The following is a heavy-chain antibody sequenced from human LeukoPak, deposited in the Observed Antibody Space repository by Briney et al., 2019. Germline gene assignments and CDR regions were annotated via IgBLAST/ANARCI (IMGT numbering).Heavy chain of an antibody. CDR2: ISSSGSTI. J-gene: IGHJ4*02. V-gene: IGHV3-11*04. CDR3: ARDPYSSSSFDY. D-gene: IGHD6-6*01. Sequence: GGSLRLSCAASGFSFSDYYMSWIRQAPGKGLEWLSYISSSGSTIYFADSVKGRFTMSRNNAKNSLYLQMNSLRAEDTAVYYCARDPYSSSSFDYWGQGTLVTVSS. CDR1: GFSFSDYY.